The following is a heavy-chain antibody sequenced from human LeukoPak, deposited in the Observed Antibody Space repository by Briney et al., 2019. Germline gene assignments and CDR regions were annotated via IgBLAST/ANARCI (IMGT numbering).Heavy chain of an antibody. CDR3: ARGTYAFDI. J-gene: IGHJ3*02. V-gene: IGHV3-7*02. Sequence: PGGSLRLSCAGSGFIFSQFWMQWVRQAPGKGLEWVANIKQDAGEKYYVDSVKGRFTISRDNAKNSLYLQMNSLRAEDTAVYYCARGTYAFDIWGQGTMVTVSS. CDR2: IKQDAGEK. CDR1: GFIFSQFW.